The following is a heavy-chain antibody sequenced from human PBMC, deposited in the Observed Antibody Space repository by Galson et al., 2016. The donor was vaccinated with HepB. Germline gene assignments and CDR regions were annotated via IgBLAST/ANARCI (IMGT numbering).Heavy chain of an antibody. CDR3: ARGTQLRGRVNFFDY. D-gene: IGHD4-17*01. J-gene: IGHJ4*02. CDR2: IIPIFGTT. CDR1: GGPFNSYV. Sequence: SVKVSCKASGGPFNSYVINWVRQAPGQGLEWMGGIIPIFGTTNYAQKFQGRVTITADASTRTAYMELSSLRSEDTAVFYCARGTQLRGRVNFFDYWGQGTQVTVSS. V-gene: IGHV1-69*13.